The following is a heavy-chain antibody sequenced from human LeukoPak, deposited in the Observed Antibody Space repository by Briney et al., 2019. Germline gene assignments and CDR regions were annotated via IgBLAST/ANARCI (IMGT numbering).Heavy chain of an antibody. CDR3: AHSPDPTYYDFWSGYYPSYYGMDV. CDR2: IYWNDDK. V-gene: IGHV2-5*01. J-gene: IGHJ6*02. D-gene: IGHD3-3*01. Sequence: SGPTLVNPTQTLTLTCTFSGFSLSTSGVGVGWIRQPPGKALEWLALIYWNDDKRYSPSLKSRLTITKDTSKNQVVLTMTNMDPVDTATYYCAHSPDPTYYDFWSGYYPSYYGMDVWGQGTTVTVSS. CDR1: GFSLSTSGVG.